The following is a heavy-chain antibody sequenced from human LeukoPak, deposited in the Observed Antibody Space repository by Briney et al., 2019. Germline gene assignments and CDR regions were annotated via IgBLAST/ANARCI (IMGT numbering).Heavy chain of an antibody. V-gene: IGHV5-51*01. CDR1: NYNFPNYW. CDR2: IYPAGSET. Sequence: GESLKISCKASNYNFPNYWIGWVRQMPGKGLEWMGIIYPAGSETIYNPSFEGQVTISVDKSTSTAYQQWSTLKTSDTAIYYCARRIYTSVWFDPWGQGTLVSVSS. CDR3: ARRIYTSVWFDP. J-gene: IGHJ5*02. D-gene: IGHD2-15*01.